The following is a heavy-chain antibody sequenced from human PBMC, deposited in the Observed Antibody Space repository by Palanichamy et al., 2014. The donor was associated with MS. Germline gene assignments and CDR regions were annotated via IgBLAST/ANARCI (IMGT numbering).Heavy chain of an antibody. CDR1: GFTFSSYW. J-gene: IGHJ3*02. V-gene: IGHV3-74*01. Sequence: EVQLVESGGGLVQPGGSLRLSCAASGFTFSSYWMHWVRQAPGKGLVWVSRIKSDGSSISYADSVKGRFTISRDNAKTTLYLQMNSLRAEDTAVYYCAREQDGSGRQTDSFDIWGQGTMVTVSS. CDR2: IKSDGSSI. D-gene: IGHD3-10*01. CDR3: AREQDGSGRQTDSFDI.